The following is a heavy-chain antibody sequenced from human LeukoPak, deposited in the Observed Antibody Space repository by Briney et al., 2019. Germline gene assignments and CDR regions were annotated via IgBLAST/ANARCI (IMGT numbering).Heavy chain of an antibody. CDR3: ARDRRDGYNWAHYFDY. D-gene: IGHD5-24*01. CDR2: INPSGGST. V-gene: IGHV1-46*01. CDR1: GYTFTSYY. J-gene: IGHJ4*02. Sequence: ASVKVSCKASGYTFTSYYMHWVRQAPGQGLEWMGIINPSGGSTSYAQKFQGRVTMTRDTSTSTVYMELSSLRSEDTAVYYCARDRRDGYNWAHYFDYWGQGTLVTVSS.